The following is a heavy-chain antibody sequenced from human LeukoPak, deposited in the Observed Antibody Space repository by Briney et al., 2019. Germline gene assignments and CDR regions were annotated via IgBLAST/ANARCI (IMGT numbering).Heavy chain of an antibody. CDR3: VKDKSSSSNVALPAVVRPHNYYYYGMDV. V-gene: IGHV4-39*01. CDR2: IYYSGST. D-gene: IGHD2-2*01. CDR1: GVSISSDSYY. J-gene: IGHJ6*02. Sequence: KPSETLSLTCTVSGVSISSDSYYWAWIRQPPGKGLEWIASIYYSGSTYYNPSLKSRVTISVDTSRNQFSLKLNSVTAADTAVYYCVKDKSSSSNVALPAVVRPHNYYYYGMDVWGQGTTVIVSS.